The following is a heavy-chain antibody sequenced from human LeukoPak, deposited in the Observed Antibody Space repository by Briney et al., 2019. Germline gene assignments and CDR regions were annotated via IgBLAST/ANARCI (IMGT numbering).Heavy chain of an antibody. J-gene: IGHJ4*02. V-gene: IGHV3-20*04. CDR3: ARGINYYDSSYRYLDFDY. CDR1: GFTFDDYG. CDR2: INWNGGST. D-gene: IGHD3-22*01. Sequence: GGSLRLSCAVSGFTFDDYGMSWVRQAPGKGMEWVSGINWNGGSTGYADSVKGRFTISRDNAKNSLYLQMNSLRDEDTALYYCARGINYYDSSYRYLDFDYWGQGTLVTVSS.